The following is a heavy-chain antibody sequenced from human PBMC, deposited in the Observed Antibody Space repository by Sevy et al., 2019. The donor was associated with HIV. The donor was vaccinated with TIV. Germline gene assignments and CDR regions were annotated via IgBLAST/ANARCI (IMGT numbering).Heavy chain of an antibody. CDR1: GFTFSDYY. CDR3: AREMGRGIAARDYYYYGMDV. D-gene: IGHD6-6*01. CDR2: ISSSGSTI. Sequence: GESLRLSCAASGFTFSDYYMSWIRQAPGKGLEWVSYISSSGSTIYYADSVKGRFTISRDNAKNSLYLQMNSLRAEDTAVYYCAREMGRGIAARDYYYYGMDVWGQGTTVTVSS. J-gene: IGHJ6*02. V-gene: IGHV3-11*01.